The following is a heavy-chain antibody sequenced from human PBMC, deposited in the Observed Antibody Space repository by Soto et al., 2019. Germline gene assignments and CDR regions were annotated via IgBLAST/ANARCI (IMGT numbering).Heavy chain of an antibody. V-gene: IGHV3-15*01. CDR1: GFRFSDAW. Sequence: VELVESGGGLIKPGGSLRLSCEASGFRFSDAWVSWVRQSPGRGLEWVGRIKSKTDGERADYAATVRGRFTISRDDSRKIFFVQMNVLKIEDTAVYYCVADTDVDLYGDMWGPGTLVTVSP. J-gene: IGHJ4*02. CDR3: VADTDVDLYGDM. CDR2: IKSKTDGERA. D-gene: IGHD2-21*02.